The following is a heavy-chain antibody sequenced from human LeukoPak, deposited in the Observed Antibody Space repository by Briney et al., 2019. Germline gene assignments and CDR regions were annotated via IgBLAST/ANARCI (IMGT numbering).Heavy chain of an antibody. V-gene: IGHV3-23*01. Sequence: LAGGSLRLSCAASGFTFSSYAMSWVRQAPGKGLEWVSAISGSGGSTYYADSVKGRFTISRDNSKNPLYLQMNSLRAEDTAVYYCARALGSGSYNWYFDLWGRGTLVTVSS. CDR2: ISGSGGST. D-gene: IGHD1-26*01. CDR3: ARALGSGSYNWYFDL. J-gene: IGHJ2*01. CDR1: GFTFSSYA.